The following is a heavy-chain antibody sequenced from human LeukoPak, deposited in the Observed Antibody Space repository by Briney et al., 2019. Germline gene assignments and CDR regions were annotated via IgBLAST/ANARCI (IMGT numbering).Heavy chain of an antibody. Sequence: GGSLRLSCAASGFTFNSFAMTWARQAPGKGLEWVAVISGSGETTYYADSVKGRFTISRDNSKNTLYLQMNSLRAEDTAVYYCAKDSRQYYYDSSGYPYYFDYWGQGTLVTVSS. CDR3: AKDSRQYYYDSSGYPYYFDY. CDR1: GFTFNSFA. CDR2: ISGSGETT. J-gene: IGHJ4*02. D-gene: IGHD3-22*01. V-gene: IGHV3-23*01.